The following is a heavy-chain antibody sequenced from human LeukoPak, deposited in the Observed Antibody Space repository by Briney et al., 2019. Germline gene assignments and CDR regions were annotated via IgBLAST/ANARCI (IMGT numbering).Heavy chain of an antibody. CDR3: ARDQAVAGPPKFDP. V-gene: IGHV4-38-2*02. Sequence: PSETLSLTCTVSGYSISSGYYWGWIRQPPGKGLEWIGRIYTSGSTNYNPSLKSRVTMSVDTSKNQFSLKLSSVTAADTAVYYCARDQAVAGPPKFDPWGQGTLVTVSS. D-gene: IGHD6-19*01. CDR1: GYSISSGYY. J-gene: IGHJ5*02. CDR2: IYTSGST.